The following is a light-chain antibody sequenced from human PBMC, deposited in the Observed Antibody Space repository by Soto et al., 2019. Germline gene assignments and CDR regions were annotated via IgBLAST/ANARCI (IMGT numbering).Light chain of an antibody. J-gene: IGKJ1*01. CDR2: GAS. CDR3: QHYGHALWA. CDR1: ASLSTNS. Sequence: EIVLTQSPGTLSLSPGERATLSCRASASLSTNSLAWYQQKPGQSPRLLMSGASRRATGVPDRFSGSGSGTDFTLTISRLEPEDFGVYYCQHYGHALWAFGQGTKVEIK. V-gene: IGKV3-20*01.